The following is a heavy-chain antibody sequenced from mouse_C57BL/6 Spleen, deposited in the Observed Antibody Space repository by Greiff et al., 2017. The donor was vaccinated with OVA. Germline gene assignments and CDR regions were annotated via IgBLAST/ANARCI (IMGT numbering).Heavy chain of an antibody. CDR3: ARALGLVDY. Sequence: DVKLVESGGGLVKPGGSLKLSCAASGFTFSSYAMSWVRQTPEKRLEWVATISDGGSYTYYPDNVKGRFTISRDNAKNNLYLQRSHLKSEDTAMYYCARALGLVDYWGQGTTLTVSS. J-gene: IGHJ2*01. CDR2: ISDGGSYT. D-gene: IGHD4-1*01. CDR1: GFTFSSYA. V-gene: IGHV5-4*03.